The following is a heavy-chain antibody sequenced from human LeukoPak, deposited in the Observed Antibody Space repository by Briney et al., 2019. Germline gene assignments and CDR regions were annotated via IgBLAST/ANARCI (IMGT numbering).Heavy chain of an antibody. V-gene: IGHV1-2*02. D-gene: IGHD3-22*01. CDR2: INPNSGVT. Sequence: ASVKVSCKASGYTFTGYYMHWVRQAPGQGLEWMGWINPNSGVTNYAQKFQGRVTMTRDTSINTAYMELSRLRSDDTAVYYCARLYYYDSSGHYPGPTRRYNWFDPWGQGTLVTVST. CDR3: ARLYYYDSSGHYPGPTRRYNWFDP. CDR1: GYTFTGYY. J-gene: IGHJ5*02.